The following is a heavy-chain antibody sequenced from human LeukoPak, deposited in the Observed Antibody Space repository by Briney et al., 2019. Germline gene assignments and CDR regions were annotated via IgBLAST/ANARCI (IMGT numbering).Heavy chain of an antibody. D-gene: IGHD6-13*01. CDR1: GGSISNYY. V-gene: IGHV4-59*01. J-gene: IGHJ5*02. Sequence: KPSETLSLTCTVSGGSISNYYWSWIRQPPGKGLEWIGYIYYSGSTNYNPSLKSRVTISVDTSKNQFSLKLSSVTAADTAVYYCARDYSSSHRNWFDPWGQGTLVTVSS. CDR3: ARDYSSSHRNWFDP. CDR2: IYYSGST.